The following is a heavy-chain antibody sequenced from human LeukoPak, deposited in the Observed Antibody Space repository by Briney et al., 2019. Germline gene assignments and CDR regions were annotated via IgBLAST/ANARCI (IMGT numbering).Heavy chain of an antibody. V-gene: IGHV1-69*13. CDR1: GGTFSSYA. CDR2: IIPVFGTA. J-gene: IGHJ5*02. CDR3: ARDVPAATYYKTPGPNWFDP. Sequence: SVKVSCKASGGTFSSYAISWVRQAPGQGLEWMGGIIPVFGTANYAQKFQGRVTITADESTSTAYMELSSLRSEDTAVYYCARDVPAATYYKTPGPNWFDPWGQGTLVTVSS. D-gene: IGHD3-10*01.